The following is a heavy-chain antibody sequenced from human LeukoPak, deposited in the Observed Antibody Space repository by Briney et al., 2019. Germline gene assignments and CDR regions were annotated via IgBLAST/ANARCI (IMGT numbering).Heavy chain of an antibody. CDR1: GYTFTSYD. Sequence: ASVTVSCKASGYTFTSYDINWVRQAAGQGLEWMGWMNPNSGNTGYAQKFQGRVTMTRNTSISAAYMELSSLRSEDTAVYYCARRYSSGWPVLGNYYYGMDVWGQGTTVTVSS. CDR3: ARRYSSGWPVLGNYYYGMDV. CDR2: MNPNSGNT. D-gene: IGHD6-19*01. V-gene: IGHV1-8*01. J-gene: IGHJ6*02.